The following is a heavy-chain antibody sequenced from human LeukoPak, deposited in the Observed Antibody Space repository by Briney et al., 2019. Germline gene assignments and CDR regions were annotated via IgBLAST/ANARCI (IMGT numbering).Heavy chain of an antibody. CDR2: VNHDGSST. CDR3: AKEIYGDSTGGRFHH. D-gene: IGHD4-17*01. V-gene: IGHV3-74*01. J-gene: IGHJ1*01. Sequence: GGSLRLSCAASGFAFSSYWMHWVRQAPGKGLVWVSRVNHDGSSTYYADSVKGRFTISRDNSKNTLYLQMNSLRAEDTAVYYCAKEIYGDSTGGRFHHWGQGTLVTVSS. CDR1: GFAFSSYW.